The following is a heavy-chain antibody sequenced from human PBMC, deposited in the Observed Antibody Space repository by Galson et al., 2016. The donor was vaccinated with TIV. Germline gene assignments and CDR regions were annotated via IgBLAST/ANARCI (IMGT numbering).Heavy chain of an antibody. J-gene: IGHJ4*02. CDR2: IYYSGST. CDR3: ARDSSAWFGGADF. V-gene: IGHV4-59*12. D-gene: IGHD6-19*01. Sequence: SETLSLTCTVSGGSISSYYWSWIRQPPGKGLEWIAYIYYSGSTNYNPSLKSRVTISVDTSKNQFSLKVTSVTAADTAVYYCARDSSAWFGGADFWGQGILVTVSS. CDR1: GGSISSYY.